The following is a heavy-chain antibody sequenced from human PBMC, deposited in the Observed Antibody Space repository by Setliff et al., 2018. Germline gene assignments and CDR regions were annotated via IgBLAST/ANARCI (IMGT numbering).Heavy chain of an antibody. J-gene: IGHJ6*02. Sequence: ASVKVSCKASGGTFSSYAISWVRQAPGQGLEWMGGIIPILGIANYAQKFQGRVTMTRDTSTSTVYMELSSLRSEDTAVYYCATARGSDILTGKGHYYYGMDVWGQGTTVTVSS. CDR2: IIPILGIA. CDR3: ATARGSDILTGKGHYYYGMDV. CDR1: GGTFSSYA. D-gene: IGHD3-9*01. V-gene: IGHV1-69*10.